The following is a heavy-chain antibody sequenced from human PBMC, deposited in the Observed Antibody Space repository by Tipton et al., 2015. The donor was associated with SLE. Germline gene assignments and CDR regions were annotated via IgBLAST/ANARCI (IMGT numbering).Heavy chain of an antibody. Sequence: QLVQSGAEVKKPGASMKISCKASGYTFSGHYMHWVRQAPGQGLEWMGWINPNSGGTNYAQKFQGRVTMTRDTSISTAYMELSRLRSDDTAVYYCARDSRFDSSGYYYSEYFQHWGQGTLVTVSS. CDR2: INPNSGGT. CDR1: GYTFSGHY. J-gene: IGHJ1*01. V-gene: IGHV1-2*02. D-gene: IGHD3-22*01. CDR3: ARDSRFDSSGYYYSEYFQH.